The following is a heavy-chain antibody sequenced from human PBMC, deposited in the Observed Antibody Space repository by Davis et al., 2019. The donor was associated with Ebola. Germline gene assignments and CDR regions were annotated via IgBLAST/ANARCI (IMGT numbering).Heavy chain of an antibody. CDR3: ARRRGYGHGEYDY. Sequence: PRGSLRLSCAASGFTFSSYDMNWVRQAPGRGLEWVSYITSTTETTHYADSVKGRFTMSRDNAKNSLYLQMNSLRDEDTAVYYCARRRGYGHGEYDYWGQGTLVTVSS. CDR1: GFTFSSYD. CDR2: ITSTTETT. D-gene: IGHD5-18*01. V-gene: IGHV3-48*02. J-gene: IGHJ4*02.